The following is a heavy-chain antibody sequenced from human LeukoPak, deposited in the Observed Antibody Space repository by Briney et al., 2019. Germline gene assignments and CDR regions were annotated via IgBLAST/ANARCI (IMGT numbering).Heavy chain of an antibody. Sequence: GGSLRLSCAASGFIVSSHYMSWVRQAPGKGLEWVSAISGSGGSTYYADSVKGRFTISRDNSKNTLYLQMNSLRAEDTAVYYCAKASGSYSYYFDYWGQGTLVTVSS. D-gene: IGHD1-26*01. CDR1: GFIVSSHY. CDR2: ISGSGGST. J-gene: IGHJ4*02. V-gene: IGHV3-23*01. CDR3: AKASGSYSYYFDY.